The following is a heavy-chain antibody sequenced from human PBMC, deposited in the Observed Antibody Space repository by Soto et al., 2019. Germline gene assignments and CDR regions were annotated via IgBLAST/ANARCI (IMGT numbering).Heavy chain of an antibody. CDR1: GYTFTSYG. CDR3: ARSEGPIVAKHFDY. V-gene: IGHV1-18*01. D-gene: IGHD5-12*01. J-gene: IGHJ4*02. CDR2: ISAYNGNT. Sequence: GASVKVSCKASGYTFTSYGISWVRQAPGQGLEWMGWISAYNGNTNYAQKLQGRVTMTTDTSTSTAYMELRSLRSDDTAVYYCARSEGPIVAKHFDYWGQGTLVTVSP.